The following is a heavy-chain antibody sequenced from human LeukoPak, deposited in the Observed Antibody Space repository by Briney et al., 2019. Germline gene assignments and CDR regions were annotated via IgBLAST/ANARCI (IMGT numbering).Heavy chain of an antibody. V-gene: IGHV4-59*12. CDR1: GGSISSYY. J-gene: IGHJ4*02. CDR2: IYYSGST. Sequence: PSETLSLTCTVSGGSISSYYRSWIRQPPGKGLEWIGYIYYSGSTNYNPSLKSRVTISVDTSKNQFSLKLSSVTAADTAVYYCARGGHMITFGGVIVIPGRGLDYWGQGTLVTVSS. D-gene: IGHD3-16*02. CDR3: ARGGHMITFGGVIVIPGRGLDY.